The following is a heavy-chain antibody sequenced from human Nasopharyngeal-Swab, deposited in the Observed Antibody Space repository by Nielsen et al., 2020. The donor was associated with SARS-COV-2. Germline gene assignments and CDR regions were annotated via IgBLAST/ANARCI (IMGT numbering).Heavy chain of an antibody. V-gene: IGHV4-34*01. CDR3: ARGRAPLDY. Sequence: SETLSLTCAVYGGSFSGYYWSWIRQPPGKGLEWIGEINHSGSTNYNPSLKSRVTISVDTSKKQFSLKLSSVTAADTAVYYCARGRAPLDYWGQGTLVTVSS. J-gene: IGHJ4*02. CDR1: GGSFSGYY. CDR2: INHSGST.